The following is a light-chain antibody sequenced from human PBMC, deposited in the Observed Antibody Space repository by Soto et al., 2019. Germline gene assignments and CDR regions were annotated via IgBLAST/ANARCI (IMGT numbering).Light chain of an antibody. CDR2: GAF. Sequence: EIVMTQSPATLSVSPGETATLSCRASQSVAFQLAWYQQKPGQGPRLLIYGAFTRATGIPARFSGSGSGTEFTLTISSLQSEDFAVYYCQQYKKWPPLTFGGGTKVEIK. V-gene: IGKV3-15*01. CDR3: QQYKKWPPLT. J-gene: IGKJ4*01. CDR1: QSVAFQ.